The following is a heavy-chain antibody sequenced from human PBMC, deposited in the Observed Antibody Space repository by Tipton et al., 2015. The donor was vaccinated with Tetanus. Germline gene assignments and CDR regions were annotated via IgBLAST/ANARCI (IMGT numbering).Heavy chain of an antibody. Sequence: QLVQSGGGVVQPGRSLRLSCAASGFTFSSHGMHWVRQAPGKGLEWVAVISHDGSDKYYAESVKGRFTISRDNSKNTLYLQMNSLRAEDTAVFYCAKSGYYYGLDVWGQGTTVTVSS. J-gene: IGHJ6*02. V-gene: IGHV3-30*18. CDR2: ISHDGSDK. D-gene: IGHD1-26*01. CDR1: GFTFSSHG. CDR3: AKSGYYYGLDV.